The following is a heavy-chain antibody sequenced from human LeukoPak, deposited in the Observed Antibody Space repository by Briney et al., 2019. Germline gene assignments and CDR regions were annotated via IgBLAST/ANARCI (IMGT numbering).Heavy chain of an antibody. Sequence: PERSLRLSCAASGFTFSHYGMHWVRQAPVKGLEWVAVIWNDGSNNYYADSVKGRFTISRDNSKNTLYLQMNSLRAEDTAVYYCAKDAQRGFDYSNSLEYWGQGTLVTVSS. CDR2: IWNDGSNN. D-gene: IGHD4-11*01. J-gene: IGHJ4*02. V-gene: IGHV3-33*06. CDR3: AKDAQRGFDYSNSLEY. CDR1: GFTFSHYG.